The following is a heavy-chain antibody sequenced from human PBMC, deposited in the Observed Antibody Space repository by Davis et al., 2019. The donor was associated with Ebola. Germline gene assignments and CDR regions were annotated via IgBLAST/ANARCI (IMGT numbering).Heavy chain of an antibody. D-gene: IGHD6-13*01. V-gene: IGHV3-72*01. CDR2: TRNKASGYST. CDR3: ARARSSSWRDFDY. J-gene: IGHJ4*02. Sequence: GESLKISCAASGFTLSDQYMDWVRQAPGKGLEWVARTRNKASGYSTEYAASVRGRFTIPRDDSHNSLHLQMNSLTIEDTALYYCARARSSSWRDFDYWGQGTLVTVSS. CDR1: GFTLSDQY.